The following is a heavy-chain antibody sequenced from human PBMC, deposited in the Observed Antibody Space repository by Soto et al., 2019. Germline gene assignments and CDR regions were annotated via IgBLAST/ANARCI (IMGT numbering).Heavy chain of an antibody. J-gene: IGHJ5*02. CDR3: ARGNLPRLLEAVWDNWFDP. Sequence: ASVKVSCKASGYTFTGYYMQWVRQAPGQGLEWMGWINPNSGGTNYAQKFQGWVTMTRDTSISTAYMELSRLRSDDTAVYYCARGNLPRLLEAVWDNWFDPWGQGTLVTVSS. CDR1: GYTFTGYY. V-gene: IGHV1-2*04. D-gene: IGHD2-15*01. CDR2: INPNSGGT.